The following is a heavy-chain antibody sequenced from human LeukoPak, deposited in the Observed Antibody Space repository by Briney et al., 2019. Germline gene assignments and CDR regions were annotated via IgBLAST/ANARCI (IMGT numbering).Heavy chain of an antibody. V-gene: IGHV4-34*01. CDR3: ARGPHDYSNYPNYYYYMDV. D-gene: IGHD4-11*01. Sequence: SETLSLTCAVYGGSFSGYYWSWIRQPPGKGLEWIGEINHSGSTNYNPSLKSRVTISVDTSKNQFSLKLSSVTAADTAVYYCARGPHDYSNYPNYYYYMDVWGKGTTVTVSS. CDR1: GGSFSGYY. J-gene: IGHJ6*03. CDR2: INHSGST.